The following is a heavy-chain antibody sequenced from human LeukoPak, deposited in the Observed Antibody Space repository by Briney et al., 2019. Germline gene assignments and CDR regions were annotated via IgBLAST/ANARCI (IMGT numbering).Heavy chain of an antibody. Sequence: GGSLRLSCAASGFTFDDYGMSWVRQAPGKGLEWVSAISGSGGSTYYADSVKGRFTISRDNSKTTLYLQMNSLRAEDTAVYYCAKTDKLSSGWYRNFDYWGQGTLVTVSS. CDR2: ISGSGGST. D-gene: IGHD6-19*01. J-gene: IGHJ4*02. V-gene: IGHV3-23*01. CDR3: AKTDKLSSGWYRNFDY. CDR1: GFTFDDYG.